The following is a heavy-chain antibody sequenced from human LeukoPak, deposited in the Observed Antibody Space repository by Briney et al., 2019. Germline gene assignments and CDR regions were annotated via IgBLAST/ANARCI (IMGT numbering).Heavy chain of an antibody. V-gene: IGHV4-59*01. Sequence: SETLSLTCTVSGGSISGYYWSWVRQPPGKGLEWIGYIRYSGTTNYSPSLKSRATISVDTSKNQFSLNLISVTAADTAIYYCARVSSGGYFHTYYFDYWGQGTLVTVSS. CDR3: ARVSSGGYFHTYYFDY. CDR2: IRYSGTT. D-gene: IGHD3-22*01. J-gene: IGHJ4*02. CDR1: GGSISGYY.